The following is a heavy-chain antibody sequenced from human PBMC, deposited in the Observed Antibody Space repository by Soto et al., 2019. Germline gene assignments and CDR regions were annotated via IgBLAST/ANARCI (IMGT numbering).Heavy chain of an antibody. CDR2: IYWDDEK. V-gene: IGHV2-5*02. CDR3: AHSRTRLAPFGY. J-gene: IGHJ4*02. D-gene: IGHD6-19*01. CDR1: GFSLDLSGVG. Sequence: QITLKESGPTLVKPTQTLTLTCAFSGFSLDLSGVGVGWIRQPPGKALEWLALIYWDDEKRYNPSLKSRLTITKDTSKNQVVLTMTNLDPVDTATYYCAHSRTRLAPFGYWGQGTLVTVSS.